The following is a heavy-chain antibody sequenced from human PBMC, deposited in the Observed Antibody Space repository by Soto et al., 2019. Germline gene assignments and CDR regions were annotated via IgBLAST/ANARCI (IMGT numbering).Heavy chain of an antibody. CDR1: GGSISSDDYY. V-gene: IGHV4-30-4*01. Sequence: QVQLQESGPGLVKPSQTLSLTCTVSGGSISSDDYYWSWIRQPPGKGLEWIGYIYYSGSTYYNPSLKSRLTISVDTSKNQFSLKLSSVTAADTAVYYCARDAGFGGEHGMDVWGQGTTVTVSS. CDR3: ARDAGFGGEHGMDV. J-gene: IGHJ6*02. D-gene: IGHD3-10*01. CDR2: IYYSGST.